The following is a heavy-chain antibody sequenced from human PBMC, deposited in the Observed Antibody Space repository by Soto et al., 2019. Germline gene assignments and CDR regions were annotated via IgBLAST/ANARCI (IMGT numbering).Heavy chain of an antibody. J-gene: IGHJ4*02. D-gene: IGHD6-6*01. Sequence: PVESLKLSCKGSGYRFTSYWITWVRQMPGKGLEWMGRIDPINSYTNYSPSFQGHVTISRDTSIRTAYLQWNSLKASDTATYYCVRRYRSSSIHEYWGKGNLVIVSA. CDR3: VRRYRSSSIHEY. CDR2: IDPINSYT. CDR1: GYRFTSYW. V-gene: IGHV5-10-1*01.